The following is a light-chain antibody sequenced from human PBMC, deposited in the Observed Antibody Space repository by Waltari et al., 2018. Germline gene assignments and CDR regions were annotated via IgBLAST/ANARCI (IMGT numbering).Light chain of an antibody. CDR3: QSTHNGGADVV. CDR2: KDT. CDR1: ALSNHY. V-gene: IGLV3-25*03. Sequence: YELTQPPSVSLSPGQTASITCSADALSNHYFSWYQHKPGQGPILLIFKDTERSAGTPGRVSCSNSGTIVTVTISGVQAQDEADYYGQSTHNGGADVVFGGGTKLTVL. J-gene: IGLJ2*01.